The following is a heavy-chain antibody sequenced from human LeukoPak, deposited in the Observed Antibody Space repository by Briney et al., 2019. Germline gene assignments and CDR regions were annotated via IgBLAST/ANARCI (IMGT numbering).Heavy chain of an antibody. CDR2: ISSSSSYI. J-gene: IGHJ4*02. Sequence: KPGGSLRLSCAASGFTFSSYSTNWVRQAPGKGLEWVSSISSSSSYIYYADSVKGRFTISRDNAKNSLYLQMNSLRAEDTAVYYCARGYYDSSGYYQYWGQGTLVTVSS. CDR1: GFTFSSYS. D-gene: IGHD3-22*01. CDR3: ARGYYDSSGYYQY. V-gene: IGHV3-21*01.